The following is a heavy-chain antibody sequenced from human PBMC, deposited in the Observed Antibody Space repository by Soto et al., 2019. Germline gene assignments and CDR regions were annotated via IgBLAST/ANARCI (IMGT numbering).Heavy chain of an antibody. Sequence: QVQLVESGGGVVQPGRSLRLSCAASGFTFSSYAMHWVRQAPGKGLEWVAVISYDGSNKYYADSVKGRFTISRDNSKNTLYLQMNSLRAEDTAVYYCARAPGGVWGSYRYLEYWGQGTLVTVYS. CDR3: ARAPGGVWGSYRYLEY. D-gene: IGHD3-16*02. V-gene: IGHV3-30-3*01. CDR2: ISYDGSNK. J-gene: IGHJ4*02. CDR1: GFTFSSYA.